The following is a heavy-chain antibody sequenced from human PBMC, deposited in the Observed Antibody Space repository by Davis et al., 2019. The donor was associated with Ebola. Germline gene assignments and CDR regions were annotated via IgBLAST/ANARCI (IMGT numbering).Heavy chain of an antibody. J-gene: IGHJ4*02. CDR1: GFTFSGSA. CDR3: ICSQQPFHY. D-gene: IGHD3-10*02. Sequence: PGGSLRLSCAASGFTFSGSAMHWVRQASGKGLEWVGRIRSKANSYATAYAASVKGRFTISRDDSKNTAYLQINSLKTEDTAVYYCICSQQPFHYWGQGTLVTVSS. CDR2: IRSKANSYAT. V-gene: IGHV3-73*01.